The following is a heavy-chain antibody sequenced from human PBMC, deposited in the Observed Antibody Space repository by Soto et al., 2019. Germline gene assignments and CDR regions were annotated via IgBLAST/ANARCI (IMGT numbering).Heavy chain of an antibody. CDR1: GFTFSDFG. D-gene: IGHD3-22*01. Sequence: GGSLRLSCEVSGFTFSDFGLDWVRQAPGKGLEWVAIISYDGSKKYYADSVKGRFTISRDNSKNTLFLQMNSLRAEDTAVYYCAKTATYVDDYDNTGYSPVDYWGPGALVTVSS. CDR2: ISYDGSKK. V-gene: IGHV3-30*18. J-gene: IGHJ4*01. CDR3: AKTATYVDDYDNTGYSPVDY.